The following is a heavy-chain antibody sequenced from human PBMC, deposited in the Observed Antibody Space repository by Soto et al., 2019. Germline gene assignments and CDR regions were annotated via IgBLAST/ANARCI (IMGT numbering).Heavy chain of an antibody. CDR2: INHSGST. D-gene: IGHD5-12*01. J-gene: IGHJ6*03. Sequence: SETLSLTCAVYGGSFSGYYWSWIRQPPGKGLEWIGEINHSGSTNYNPSLKSRVTISVDTSKNQFSLKLSTVTAAETAVYYCARGRGATRLRYYYYYMDVWGKGTTVTVSS. CDR3: ARGRGATRLRYYYYYMDV. V-gene: IGHV4-34*01. CDR1: GGSFSGYY.